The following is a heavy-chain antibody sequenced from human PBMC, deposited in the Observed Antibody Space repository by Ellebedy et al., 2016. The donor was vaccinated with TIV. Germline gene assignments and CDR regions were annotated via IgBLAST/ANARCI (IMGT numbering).Heavy chain of an antibody. CDR2: ISSSGGTT. J-gene: IGHJ5*02. Sequence: GESLKISXAASGFTFNNYAMTWVRQAPGKGLEWVSAISSSGGTTYYPDSVKGRFTISRDNAGNSVFLQMNSLGAEDTAVYYCATESWYHFDLWGQGTLVTVSS. CDR1: GFTFNNYA. CDR3: ATESWYHFDL. V-gene: IGHV3-23*01. D-gene: IGHD6-13*01.